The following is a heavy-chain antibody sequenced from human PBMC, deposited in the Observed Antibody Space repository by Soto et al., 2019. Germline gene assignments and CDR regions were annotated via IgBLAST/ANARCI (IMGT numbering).Heavy chain of an antibody. Sequence: QVQLVQSGAEVKKPGASVKVYCKASDYTFTSYGISWVRQAPGQGIEWMGWISDYNDNTKYAQKLQGRVTMTTDTSRSKAYMELCSLRSDDTAVYYCAGTRPAIYYWGQGTLVTVSS. CDR1: DYTFTSYG. D-gene: IGHD3-3*01. J-gene: IGHJ4*02. V-gene: IGHV1-18*01. CDR2: ISDYNDNT. CDR3: AGTRPAIYY.